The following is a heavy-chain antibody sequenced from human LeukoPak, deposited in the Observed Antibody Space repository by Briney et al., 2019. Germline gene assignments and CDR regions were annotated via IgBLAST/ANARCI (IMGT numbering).Heavy chain of an antibody. Sequence: SETLSLTCTVSGGSIRSGSYYWSWIRQAAGKGLEWIGRVHTSGSTNYNPSLESRVTISVDTSKNQFSLNLSSVTAADTAVYYCAGGVTIVRGTSKHFDYWGQGTLVTVSS. D-gene: IGHD3-10*01. V-gene: IGHV4-61*02. CDR1: GGSIRSGSYY. CDR3: AGGVTIVRGTSKHFDY. J-gene: IGHJ4*02. CDR2: VHTSGST.